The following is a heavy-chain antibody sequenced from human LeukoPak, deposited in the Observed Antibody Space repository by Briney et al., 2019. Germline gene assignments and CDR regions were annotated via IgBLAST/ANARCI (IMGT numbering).Heavy chain of an antibody. D-gene: IGHD2-2*01. CDR3: ARAGGYCSSTSCYPLYYFDY. CDR1: GFTFSSYG. V-gene: IGHV3-21*01. J-gene: IGHJ4*02. CDR2: ISSSSSYI. Sequence: PGRSLRLSCAASGFTFSSYGMNWVRQAPGKGLEWVSSISSSSSYIYYADSVKGRFTISRDNAKNSLYLQMNSLRAEDTAVYYCARAGGYCSSTSCYPLYYFDYWGQGTLVTVSS.